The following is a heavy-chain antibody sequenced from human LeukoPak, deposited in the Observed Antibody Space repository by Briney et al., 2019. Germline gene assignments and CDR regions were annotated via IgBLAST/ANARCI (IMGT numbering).Heavy chain of an antibody. CDR3: ARDRSYCSGGSCYNWFDP. V-gene: IGHV1-69*13. Sequence: SVKVSCKASGYTFTSYDINWVRQATGQGLEWMGGIIPIFGTPNYAQKFQGRVTITADESTSTAYMELSSLRSEDTAVYYCARDRSYCSGGSCYNWFDPWGQGTLVTVSS. D-gene: IGHD2-15*01. CDR2: IIPIFGTP. CDR1: GYTFTSYD. J-gene: IGHJ5*02.